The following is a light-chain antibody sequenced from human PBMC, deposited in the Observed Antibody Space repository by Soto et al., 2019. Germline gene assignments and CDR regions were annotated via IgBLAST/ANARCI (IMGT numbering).Light chain of an antibody. Sequence: QSALTQPPSASGSPGQSVTISCAGTSSDVGGYNYVSWYQQYPGKVPKLMIYEVSNRPSGVSNRFSGSKSGNTASLTISGLQAEDETDYYCFSYTSSGTYVFGTGTKVTVL. CDR3: FSYTSSGTYV. CDR1: SSDVGGYNY. CDR2: EVS. J-gene: IGLJ1*01. V-gene: IGLV2-14*01.